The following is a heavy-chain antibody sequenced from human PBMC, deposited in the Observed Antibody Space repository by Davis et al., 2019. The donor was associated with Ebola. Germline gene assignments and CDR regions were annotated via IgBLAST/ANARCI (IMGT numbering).Heavy chain of an antibody. D-gene: IGHD2-2*01. CDR2: MSGSGGST. V-gene: IGHV3-23*01. CDR1: GFTFSSYA. Sequence: GESLKISCAASGFTFSSYAMSWVRQAPGKGLEWVSGMSGSGGSTFYADSVKGRFTISRDNSKQTLYLQMNSLRVEDTAIYYCAKHQVYCSTTNCYIWGQGTMVTVSS. J-gene: IGHJ3*02. CDR3: AKHQVYCSTTNCYI.